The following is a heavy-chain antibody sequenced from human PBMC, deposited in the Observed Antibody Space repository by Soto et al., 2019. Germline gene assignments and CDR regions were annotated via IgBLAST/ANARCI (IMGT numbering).Heavy chain of an antibody. J-gene: IGHJ4*02. D-gene: IGHD3-16*01. V-gene: IGHV2-5*01. CDR1: GFSLRTTGVG. Sequence: QITLKESGPTLVEPTQTLTLTCTYSGFSLRTTGVGVGWIRQPPGKALEWLGIIYWNDDKRYSPSLKNRFTLTSDISKNQVVLTTTNMYPVDPATYDCAHTWGFPFDYLGQGTLVIVSS. CDR3: AHTWGFPFDY. CDR2: IYWNDDK.